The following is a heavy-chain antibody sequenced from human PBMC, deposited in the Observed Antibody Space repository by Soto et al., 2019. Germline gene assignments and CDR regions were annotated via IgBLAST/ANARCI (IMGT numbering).Heavy chain of an antibody. J-gene: IGHJ4*02. V-gene: IGHV4-31*03. CDR1: GDSISSGGYY. Sequence: SETLSLTCTVSGDSISSGGYYWSWIRQHPGKGLEWIGYIYYSGNTYYNPSLKSRVTISVDASKNQFSLKLSSVTAADTAVSYCAITTVTTLVIDYWGQGTLVTVSS. CDR3: AITTVTTLVIDY. CDR2: IYYSGNT. D-gene: IGHD4-4*01.